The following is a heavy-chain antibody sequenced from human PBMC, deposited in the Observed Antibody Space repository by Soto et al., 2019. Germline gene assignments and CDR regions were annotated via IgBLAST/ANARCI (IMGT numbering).Heavy chain of an antibody. D-gene: IGHD3-3*01. Sequence: QVQLVQSGAEVKKPGSSVKVSCKASGGTFSSYAISWVRQAPGQGLEWMGGIIPIFGTANYAQKFQGRVTITADESTSTAYRELSSLRSEDTSVYYCARGGDRITIFGVVMTPYYGMDVWGQGTTVTVSS. V-gene: IGHV1-69*01. CDR3: ARGGDRITIFGVVMTPYYGMDV. CDR2: IIPIFGTA. CDR1: GGTFSSYA. J-gene: IGHJ6*02.